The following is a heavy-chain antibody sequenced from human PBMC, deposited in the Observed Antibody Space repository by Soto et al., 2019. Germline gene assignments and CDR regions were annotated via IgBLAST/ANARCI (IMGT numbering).Heavy chain of an antibody. CDR1: GFSLTNTGVT. D-gene: IGHD3-9*01. V-gene: IGHV2-5*01. CDR3: ALSHCEILTGPFDS. CDR2: VYWHDDK. J-gene: IGHJ5*01. Sequence: QITLKESGPSLVKPTQTLTLTCTFSGFSLTNTGVTVGWIRQPPGKALEWLALVYWHDDKRYNPSLRNRLTIAKDTSKNRVVPTLANVGPVDTATYYCALSHCEILTGPFDSWGRGTLVTVSS.